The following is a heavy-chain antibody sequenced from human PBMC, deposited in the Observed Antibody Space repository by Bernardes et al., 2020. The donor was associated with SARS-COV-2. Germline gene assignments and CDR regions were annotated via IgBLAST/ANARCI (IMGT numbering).Heavy chain of an antibody. CDR2: IIPNSGDT. V-gene: IGHV1-2*02. J-gene: IGHJ6*02. D-gene: IGHD1-7*01. CDR3: ARGRSRYNWNYPYHYYGMDV. Sequence: ASVKVSCIASGYTFTRYYMHWVRQAPGQGLEWMGGIIPNSGDTNYAQRFQGRVTITRDTSISTAYMELSGLRSDDTAVYYCARGRSRYNWNYPYHYYGMDVGRRGTTVTVSS. CDR1: GYTFTRYY.